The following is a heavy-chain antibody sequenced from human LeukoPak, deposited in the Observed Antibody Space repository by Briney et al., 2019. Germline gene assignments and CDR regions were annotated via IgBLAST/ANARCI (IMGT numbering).Heavy chain of an antibody. D-gene: IGHD2-2*03. Sequence: GESLKISCKGSGYSFTSYWIGWVRQMPGKGLEWMGIIYPGDSDTRYSPSFQGQVTISADKSISTAYLQWSSLKASDTATYYCARVDIVVVPAAKIKGHDAFDIWGQGTMVTVSS. CDR1: GYSFTSYW. J-gene: IGHJ3*02. CDR2: IYPGDSDT. CDR3: ARVDIVVVPAAKIKGHDAFDI. V-gene: IGHV5-51*01.